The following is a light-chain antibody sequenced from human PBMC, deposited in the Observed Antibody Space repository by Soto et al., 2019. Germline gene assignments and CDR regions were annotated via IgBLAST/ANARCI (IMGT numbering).Light chain of an antibody. V-gene: IGLV1-40*01. CDR1: SSNIGAPYD. J-gene: IGLJ2*01. CDR2: ANN. Sequence: QSVLTQPPSVSGAPGQRVTISCTGTSSNIGAPYDVHWYQQLPGTAPKLLIYANNNRPSGVPDRFSGSKSGTSASLAIVGLQAEDEADYYCQSYDTSLSGFVIFGGGTKLTVL. CDR3: QSYDTSLSGFVI.